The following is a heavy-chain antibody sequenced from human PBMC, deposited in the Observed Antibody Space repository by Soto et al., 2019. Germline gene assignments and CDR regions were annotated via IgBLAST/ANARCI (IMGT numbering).Heavy chain of an antibody. D-gene: IGHD3-3*01. CDR1: GFTFGDYA. Sequence: EVQLVESGGGLVQPGWSLRLSCTASGFTFGDYAMSWVRQAPGKGLEWVGFIRSKAYGGTTEYAASVKGRFTISRDDSKSIAYLQMNSLKTEDTAVYYCTRGGRFLEWLFDYWGQGTLVTVSS. V-gene: IGHV3-49*04. J-gene: IGHJ4*02. CDR2: IRSKAYGGTT. CDR3: TRGGRFLEWLFDY.